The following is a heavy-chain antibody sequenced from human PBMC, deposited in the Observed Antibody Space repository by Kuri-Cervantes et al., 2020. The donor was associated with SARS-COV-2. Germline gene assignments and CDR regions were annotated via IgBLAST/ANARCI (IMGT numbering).Heavy chain of an antibody. CDR3: ARYYNEGYFDY. CDR1: GGSISSYY. CDR2: IYTSGST. J-gene: IGHJ4*02. V-gene: IGHV4-4*07. D-gene: IGHD3-10*01. Sequence: ESLKISCTVSGGSISSYYWSWIRQPAGKGLEWIGRIYTSGSTNYNPSLKSRVTISVDTSKNQFSLKLSSVTAADTAVYYCARYYNEGYFDYWGQGTLVTVSS.